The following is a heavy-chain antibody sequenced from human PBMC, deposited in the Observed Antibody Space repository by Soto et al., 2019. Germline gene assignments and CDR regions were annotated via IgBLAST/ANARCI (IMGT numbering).Heavy chain of an antibody. CDR3: TTDVGREGTTGTKDAFDI. CDR1: GFTFSNAW. CDR2: IKSKTDGGTT. D-gene: IGHD1-1*01. Sequence: GGSLRLSCAASGFTFSNAWMSWVRQAPGKGLEWVGRIKSKTDGGTTDYAAPVKGRFTISRDDSKNTLYLQMNSLKTEDTAVYYCTTDVGREGTTGTKDAFDIWGQGTMVTVSS. J-gene: IGHJ3*02. V-gene: IGHV3-15*01.